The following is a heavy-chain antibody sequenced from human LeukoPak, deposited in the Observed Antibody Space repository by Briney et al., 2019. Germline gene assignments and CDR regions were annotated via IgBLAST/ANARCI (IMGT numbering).Heavy chain of an antibody. D-gene: IGHD5-18*01. J-gene: IGHJ4*02. Sequence: SETLSLTCTVSGGSISSYYWSWIRQPPGKGLEWIGYIYYSGSTNYNPSLKSRVTISVDTSKNQFSLKLSSVTAADTAAYYCARAKGYSYGLDYWGQGTLVTVSS. CDR1: GGSISSYY. CDR2: IYYSGST. CDR3: ARAKGYSYGLDY. V-gene: IGHV4-59*01.